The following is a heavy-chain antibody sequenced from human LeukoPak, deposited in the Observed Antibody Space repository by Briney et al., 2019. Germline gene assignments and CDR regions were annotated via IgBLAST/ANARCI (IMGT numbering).Heavy chain of an antibody. Sequence: SQTLSLTCVISGDSVSSNRAAWSWIRQSPSRGLEWLGRTYYRSTWYYDYATSVKSRISITPDTSKNQFSLQLNSVTPEDTAVYYCARGSHASVWVWVKGTTVTVSS. D-gene: IGHD6-19*01. CDR1: GDSVSSNRAA. CDR2: TYYRSTWYY. V-gene: IGHV6-1*01. CDR3: ARGSHASVWV. J-gene: IGHJ6*04.